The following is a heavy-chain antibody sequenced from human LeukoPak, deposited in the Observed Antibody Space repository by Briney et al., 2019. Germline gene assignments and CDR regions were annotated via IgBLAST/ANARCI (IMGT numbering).Heavy chain of an antibody. CDR3: GRVRGYGYSYEGFDF. CDR1: GFTFSGYY. V-gene: IGHV3-11*04. J-gene: IGHJ4*02. D-gene: IGHD5-18*01. Sequence: GGSLRLSCAASGFTFSGYYMSWIRQAPGMGLEWVSCISSSGSPIYYADSVKGRFTISRDSAENSVYLQINSLRAEDTAVYYWGRVRGYGYSYEGFDFGGRGTPVTVSS. CDR2: ISSSGSPI.